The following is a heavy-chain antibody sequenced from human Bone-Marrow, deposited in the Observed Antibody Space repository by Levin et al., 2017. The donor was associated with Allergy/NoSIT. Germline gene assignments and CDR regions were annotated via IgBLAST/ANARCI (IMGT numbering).Heavy chain of an antibody. CDR1: GFTFSSYG. V-gene: IGHV3-30*18. CDR3: AKDSGYSSGWYEEN. Sequence: GESLKISCAASGFTFSSYGMHWVRQAPGKGLEWVAVISYDGSNKYYADSVKGRFTISRDNSKNTLYLQMNSLRAEDTAVYYCAKDSGYSSGWYEENWGQGTLVTVSS. CDR2: ISYDGSNK. D-gene: IGHD6-19*01. J-gene: IGHJ4*02.